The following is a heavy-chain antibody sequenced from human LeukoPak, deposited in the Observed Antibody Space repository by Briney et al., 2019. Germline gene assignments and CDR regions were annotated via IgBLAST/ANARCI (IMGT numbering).Heavy chain of an antibody. D-gene: IGHD3-16*02. CDR1: GYTFTSYF. CDR3: ARGSYTKFDY. V-gene: IGHV1-46*01. J-gene: IGHJ4*02. Sequence: ASVKDSCKASGYTFTSYFMHLVRQAPGQGLEWMGILNPSGGSPNYAQNFQGRVTLTRDTSTSTVYMELSSLRSEDTAVYYCARGSYTKFDYWGQGTLVTVSS. CDR2: LNPSGGSP.